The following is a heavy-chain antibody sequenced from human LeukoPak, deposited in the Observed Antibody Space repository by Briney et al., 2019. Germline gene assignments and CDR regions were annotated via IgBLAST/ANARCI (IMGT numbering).Heavy chain of an antibody. CDR2: ISSSSSYI. CDR1: GFTFSSYS. D-gene: IGHD6-25*01. Sequence: AGGSLRLSCAAPGFTFSSYSMNWVRQAPGKGLEWVSSISSSSSYIYYADSVKGRFTISRDNAKNSLYLQMSSLRAEDTAVYYCARAGGYNFFDYWGQGTLVTVSS. CDR3: ARAGGYNFFDY. J-gene: IGHJ4*02. V-gene: IGHV3-21*01.